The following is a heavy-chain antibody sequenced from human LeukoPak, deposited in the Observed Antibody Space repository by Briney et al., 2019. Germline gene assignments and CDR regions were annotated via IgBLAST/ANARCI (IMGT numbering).Heavy chain of an antibody. J-gene: IGHJ4*02. V-gene: IGHV3-30-3*01. CDR1: GFPFSSYV. D-gene: IGHD3-22*01. CDR2: TSYDGSNK. Sequence: GGYLRLSCAASGFPFSSYVMHWARQAPGKGLEWVSFTSYDGSNKYYADSLKGRFIISRDNSKNTLDLQMNSLRDEDTAMYYCARGDDTSGYFYSYFDHWGQGTLVTVSS. CDR3: ARGDDTSGYFYSYFDH.